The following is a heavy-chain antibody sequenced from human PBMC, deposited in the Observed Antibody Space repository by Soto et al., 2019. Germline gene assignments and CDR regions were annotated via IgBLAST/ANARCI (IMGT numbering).Heavy chain of an antibody. CDR1: GFTFSGSA. J-gene: IGHJ6*02. CDR3: TSSGSRITMVRGVLNYYYGMDV. Sequence: GGSLRLSCAASGFTFSGSAMHWVRQASGKGLEWVGRIRSKANSYATAYAASVKGRFTISRDDSKNTAYLQMNSLKTEDTAVYYCTSSGSRITMVRGVLNYYYGMDVWGQGTTVTVYS. V-gene: IGHV3-73*01. D-gene: IGHD3-10*01. CDR2: IRSKANSYAT.